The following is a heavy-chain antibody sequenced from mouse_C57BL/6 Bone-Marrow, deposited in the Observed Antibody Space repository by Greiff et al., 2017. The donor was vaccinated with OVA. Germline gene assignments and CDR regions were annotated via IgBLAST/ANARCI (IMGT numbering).Heavy chain of an antibody. V-gene: IGHV2-2*01. CDR2: IWSGGST. J-gene: IGHJ2*01. CDR1: GFSLTSYG. CDR3: AISSGYFDY. D-gene: IGHD3-2*02. Sequence: VKVVESGPGLVQPSQSLSITCTVSGFSLTSYGVHWVRQSPGKGLEWLGVIWSGGSTDYNAAFISRLSISKDNSKSQVFFKMNSLQADDTAIYYWAISSGYFDYWGQGTTLTVSS.